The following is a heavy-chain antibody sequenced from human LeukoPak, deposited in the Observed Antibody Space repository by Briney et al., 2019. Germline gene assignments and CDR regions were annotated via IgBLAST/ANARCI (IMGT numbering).Heavy chain of an antibody. Sequence: ASVKVSCKASGYTFTGYYMHWVRQAPGQGLEWMGWINPNSGGTNYAQKFQGRVTMTRDTSISTAYMELRRLRSDDTAVYNCARARGNNWFDPWGQGTLVTVSA. CDR1: GYTFTGYY. CDR2: INPNSGGT. CDR3: ARARGNNWFDP. V-gene: IGHV1-2*02. J-gene: IGHJ5*02.